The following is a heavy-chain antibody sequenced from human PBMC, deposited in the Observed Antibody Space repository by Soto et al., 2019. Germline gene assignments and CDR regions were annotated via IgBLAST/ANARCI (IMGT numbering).Heavy chain of an antibody. Sequence: SVKVSCKASGGTFSSYAISWVRQAPGQGLEWMGGIIPIFGTANYAQKFQGRVTITADESTSTAYMELSSLRSEDTAVYYCARLIVGATADDAFDIWGQGTMVTVSS. D-gene: IGHD1-26*01. V-gene: IGHV1-69*13. CDR3: ARLIVGATADDAFDI. CDR1: GGTFSSYA. J-gene: IGHJ3*02. CDR2: IIPIFGTA.